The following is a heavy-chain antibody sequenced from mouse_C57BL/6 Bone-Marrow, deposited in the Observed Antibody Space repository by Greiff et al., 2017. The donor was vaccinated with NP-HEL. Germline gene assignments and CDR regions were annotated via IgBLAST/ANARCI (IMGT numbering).Heavy chain of an antibody. CDR1: GFNIKDDY. D-gene: IGHD1-1*01. Sequence: EVQLQQSGAELVRPGASVKLSCTASGFNIKDDYMHWVKQRPEQGLEWIGWIDPENGDTEYASKFQGKATITADTSSNTAYLQLSSLTSEDTAVYYCTTHYYGTPFAYWGLGTLVTVSA. J-gene: IGHJ3*01. V-gene: IGHV14-4*01. CDR2: IDPENGDT. CDR3: TTHYYGTPFAY.